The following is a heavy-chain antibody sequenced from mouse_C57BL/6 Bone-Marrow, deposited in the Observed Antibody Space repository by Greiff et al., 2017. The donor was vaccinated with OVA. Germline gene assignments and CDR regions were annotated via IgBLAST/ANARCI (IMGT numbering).Heavy chain of an antibody. Sequence: VQLQQPGAELVKPGASVKLSCKASGYTFTSYWMHWVKQRPGQGLEWIGMIHPNSGSTNYNEKFKSKATLTVDKSSSTAYMQLSSLTSEDSAVYYCARFRDYGSSYRYFDVWGTGTTVTVSS. J-gene: IGHJ1*03. D-gene: IGHD1-1*01. CDR3: ARFRDYGSSYRYFDV. CDR1: GYTFTSYW. V-gene: IGHV1-64*01. CDR2: IHPNSGST.